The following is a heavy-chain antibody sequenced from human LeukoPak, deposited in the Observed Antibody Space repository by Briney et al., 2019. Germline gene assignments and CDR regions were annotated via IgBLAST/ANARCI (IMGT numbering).Heavy chain of an antibody. CDR1: GYTFTGYY. V-gene: IGHV1-18*04. D-gene: IGHD6-19*01. Sequence: GASVKVSCKASGYTFTGYYMHWVRQAPGQGLEWMGWISAYNGNTNYAQKLQGRVTMTTDTSTSTAYMELRSLRSDDTAVYYCARDRAGYSSGCQIWGQGTLVTVSS. CDR2: ISAYNGNT. CDR3: ARDRAGYSSGCQI. J-gene: IGHJ4*02.